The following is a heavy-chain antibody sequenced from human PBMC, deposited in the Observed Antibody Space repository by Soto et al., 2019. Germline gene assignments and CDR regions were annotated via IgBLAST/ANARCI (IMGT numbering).Heavy chain of an antibody. J-gene: IGHJ6*02. CDR1: GFNFSNYS. Sequence: PXGSLKLSCAASGFNFSNYSRSWVREAPGKGLECVANIKQDGSEKYYVDSVKGRFTISRDNAKNSLYLQMNSLRAEDTAGYYCARDRIRNYNSYGMDVWGQGTTVTVS. V-gene: IGHV3-7*01. CDR3: ARDRIRNYNSYGMDV. CDR2: IKQDGSEK. D-gene: IGHD3-10*01.